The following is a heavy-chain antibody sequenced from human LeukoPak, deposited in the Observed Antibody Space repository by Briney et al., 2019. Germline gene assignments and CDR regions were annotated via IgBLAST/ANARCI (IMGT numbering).Heavy chain of an antibody. CDR3: AGDQVASSSFDY. CDR1: VASISNYY. D-gene: IGHD5-12*01. V-gene: IGHV4-59*12. J-gene: IGHJ4*02. Sequence: PSETLSLTCAVSVASISNYYWSWIRQAPGKGLEWIGNIYYSGSTYYNPSLKSRVTISLDTSKNQFPLKLSSVTAPDTAVYYCAGDQVASSSFDYWGQGTLVTVSS. CDR2: IYYSGST.